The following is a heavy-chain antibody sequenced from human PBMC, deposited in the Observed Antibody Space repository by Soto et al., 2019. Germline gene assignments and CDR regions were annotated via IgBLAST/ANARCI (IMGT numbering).Heavy chain of an antibody. CDR1: GYSFASFW. Sequence: GESLKISCKGSGYSFASFWIAWVRQMPGKGLEWLGIIHPGDSDTRHSPSFQGQVTISADKSSSTAYLQWSSLKASDTAMYDCAKWDLSRRPGQSRACGGGMGGWGQGTTVTVSS. CDR3: AKWDLSRRPGQSRACGGGMGG. CDR2: IHPGDSDT. J-gene: IGHJ6*02. V-gene: IGHV5-51*01. D-gene: IGHD2-21*01.